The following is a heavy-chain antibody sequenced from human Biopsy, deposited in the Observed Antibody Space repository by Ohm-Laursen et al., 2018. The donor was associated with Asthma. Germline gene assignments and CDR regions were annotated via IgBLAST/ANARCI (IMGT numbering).Heavy chain of an antibody. D-gene: IGHD3-9*01. CDR3: AKPYYDFLTGQVNDAFAF. CDR1: GYTFINYA. V-gene: IGHV1-3*01. J-gene: IGHJ3*01. CDR2: INAGNGNT. Sequence: SSVKVSCKASGYTFINYAIHWVRQAPGQRLEWMGWINAGNGNTKYSQKFQGRVTISRDTSASTAYMDLSSLRSEDTAVYYCAKPYYDFLTGQVNDAFAFWGQGKRVTVSS.